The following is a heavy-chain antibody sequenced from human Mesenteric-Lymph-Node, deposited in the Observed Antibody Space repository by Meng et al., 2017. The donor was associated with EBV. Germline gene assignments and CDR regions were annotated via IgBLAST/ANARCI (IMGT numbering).Heavy chain of an antibody. CDR1: YW. D-gene: IGHD2-21*01. CDR3: VRLNCGTTDACYVVSPRLGLDF. V-gene: IGHV5-51*01. CDR2: VYPGDSDT. J-gene: IGHJ4*02. Sequence: YWIGWVRQKSGKGLEWMGIVYPGDSDTRYSLSFQGLVTISADKSVTTAYLEWRSLAASDTAMYYCVRLNCGTTDACYVVSPRLGLDFWGQGTLATVSS.